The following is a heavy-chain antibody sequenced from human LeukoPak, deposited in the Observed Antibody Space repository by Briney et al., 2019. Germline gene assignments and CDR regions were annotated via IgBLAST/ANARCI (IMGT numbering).Heavy chain of an antibody. V-gene: IGHV4-59*01. CDR3: ARRYSSWSSFDY. CDR1: GGSISSYY. CDR2: IYYSGST. J-gene: IGHJ4*02. D-gene: IGHD6-13*01. Sequence: SETLSLTCTVSGGSISSYYWNWIRQSPGKELEWIGYIYYSGSTHYNPSLKSRVTISIDTSKNQFSLRLTSVTAADTAVYYCARRYSSWSSFDYWGQGTLVTVSS.